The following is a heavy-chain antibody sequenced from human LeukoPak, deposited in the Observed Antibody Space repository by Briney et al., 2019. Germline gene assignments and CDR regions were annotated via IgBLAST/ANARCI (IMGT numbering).Heavy chain of an antibody. J-gene: IGHJ4*02. V-gene: IGHV4-39*07. CDR2: VYYTGSA. CDR3: ARELTSPTVFTYYDFWSGYPSYYFDY. Sequence: PSETLSLTCTVSGGSITNRIYSWGWIRQPPAKGLEWIGSVYYTGSANYNPSLKSRVTISVDTSKNQFSLKLSSVTAADTAVYYCARELTSPTVFTYYDFWSGYPSYYFDYWGQGTLVTVSS. CDR1: GGSITNRIYS. D-gene: IGHD3-3*01.